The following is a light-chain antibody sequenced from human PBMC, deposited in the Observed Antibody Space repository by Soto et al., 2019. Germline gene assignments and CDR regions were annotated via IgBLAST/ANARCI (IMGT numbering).Light chain of an antibody. J-gene: IGLJ2*01. Sequence: QSVLTQPPSVSGAPGQRDTISCTGSSSNIGAGYDVHWYQQLPGTAPKLLIYGNSNRPSGVPDRFSGSKSGTSASLAITGLQAEDEADYYCQSYDSSLSVLVVFGGGTKLTVL. CDR2: GNS. CDR1: SSNIGAGYD. V-gene: IGLV1-40*01. CDR3: QSYDSSLSVLVV.